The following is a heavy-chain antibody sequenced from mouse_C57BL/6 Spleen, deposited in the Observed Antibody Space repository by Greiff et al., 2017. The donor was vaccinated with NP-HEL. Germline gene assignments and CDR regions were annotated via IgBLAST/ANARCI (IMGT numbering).Heavy chain of an antibody. CDR3: ARAGGSSPRAMDY. CDR1: GYSITSGYY. V-gene: IGHV3-6*01. J-gene: IGHJ4*01. Sequence: EVKLEESGPGLVKPSQSLSLTCSVTGYSITSGYYWNWIRQFPGNKLEWMGYISYDGSNNYNPSLENRISITRDTSKNQFFLKLNSVTTEDTATYYCARAGGSSPRAMDYWGQGTSVTVSS. CDR2: ISYDGSN. D-gene: IGHD1-1*01.